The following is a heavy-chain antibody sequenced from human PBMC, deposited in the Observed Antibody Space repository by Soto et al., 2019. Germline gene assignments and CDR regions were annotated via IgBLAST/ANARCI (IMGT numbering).Heavy chain of an antibody. CDR2: ISPNSGGT. Sequence: SVKGSCKASGYTFTGYYMHWVRQAPGQGLEWMGWISPNSGGTNYAQKFQGRVTMTRDTSISTAYMELRRLRSDDTAVYYCARVYCSSTSCSPPYDYWGQGTLVTVSS. CDR1: GYTFTGYY. D-gene: IGHD2-2*01. CDR3: ARVYCSSTSCSPPYDY. V-gene: IGHV1-2*02. J-gene: IGHJ4*02.